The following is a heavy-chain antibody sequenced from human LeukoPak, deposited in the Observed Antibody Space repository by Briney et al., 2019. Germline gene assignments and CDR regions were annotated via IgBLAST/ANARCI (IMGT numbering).Heavy chain of an antibody. CDR1: GFTFTSFG. CDR3: ARAEYSSSSVFDY. D-gene: IGHD6-6*01. CDR2: ISSDGSNK. Sequence: GGSLRLSCAASGFTFTSFGMHWVRQAPGKGLEWVAVISSDGSNKYYADSVKGRSTISRDNAKNSLYLQMNSLRAEDTAVYYCARAEYSSSSVFDYWGQGTLVTVSS. V-gene: IGHV3-30*03. J-gene: IGHJ4*02.